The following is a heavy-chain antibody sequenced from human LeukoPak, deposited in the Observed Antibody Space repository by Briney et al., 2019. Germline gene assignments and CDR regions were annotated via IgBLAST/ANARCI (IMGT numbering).Heavy chain of an antibody. V-gene: IGHV3-73*01. CDR1: GFTFSGSA. CDR2: IRSKANSYAT. CDR3: TRRYCSSTSCYDY. J-gene: IGHJ4*02. D-gene: IGHD2-2*01. Sequence: GGSLRLSCAASGFTFSGSAMHWARQASGKGLEWVGRIRSKANSYATAYAASVKGRFTISRDDSKNTAYLQMNSLKTEDTAVYYCTRRYCSSTSCYDYWGQGTLVTVSS.